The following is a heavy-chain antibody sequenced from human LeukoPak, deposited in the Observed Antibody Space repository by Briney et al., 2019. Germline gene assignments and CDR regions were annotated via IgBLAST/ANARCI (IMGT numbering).Heavy chain of an antibody. Sequence: PSETLSLTCTVSGGSISSYYWSWIRQPPGKGLEWIGYIYYSGSTNYNPSLKSRVTISVDTSKNQFSLKLSSVTAADTAVYYCARVVPYCGGDCYSGAYYFDYWGQGTLVTVSS. CDR2: IYYSGST. CDR1: GGSISSYY. D-gene: IGHD2-21*02. V-gene: IGHV4-59*01. J-gene: IGHJ4*02. CDR3: ARVVPYCGGDCYSGAYYFDY.